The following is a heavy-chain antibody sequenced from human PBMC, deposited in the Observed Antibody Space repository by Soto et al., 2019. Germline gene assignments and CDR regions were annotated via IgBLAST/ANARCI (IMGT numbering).Heavy chain of an antibody. J-gene: IGHJ4*02. CDR3: ARDEGSGSYDY. Sequence: GGSLRLSCAASGFTFSSYSMNWVRQAPGKGLEWVSYISSSSSTIYYADSVKGRFTISRDNAKNSLYLQMNSLRDDDTDVYYCARDEGSGSYDYWGQGTLVTVSS. V-gene: IGHV3-48*02. D-gene: IGHD1-26*01. CDR2: ISSSSSTI. CDR1: GFTFSSYS.